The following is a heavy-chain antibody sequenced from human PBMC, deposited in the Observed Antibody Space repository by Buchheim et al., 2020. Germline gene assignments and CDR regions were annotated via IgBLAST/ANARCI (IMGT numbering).Heavy chain of an antibody. CDR3: AREGCSSTGCYKWRGDAFDI. CDR1: GFTFSSYA. J-gene: IGHJ3*02. D-gene: IGHD2-2*02. CDR2: ISYDGSNK. V-gene: IGHV3-30*04. Sequence: QVQLVESGGGVVQPGRSLRLSCAASGFTFSSYAMHWVRQAPGKGLEWVAVISYDGSNKYYADSVKSRFTISRDNSKNTLYLQMNSLRAEDTAVYYCAREGCSSTGCYKWRGDAFDIWGQGT.